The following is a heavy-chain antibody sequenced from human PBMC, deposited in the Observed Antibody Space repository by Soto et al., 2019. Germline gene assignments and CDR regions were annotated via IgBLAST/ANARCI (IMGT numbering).Heavy chain of an antibody. Sequence: LPETLSLTCAVYGGSFSGYYWSWIRQPPGKGLEWIGEINHSGSTNYNPSLKSRVTISVDTSKNQFSLKLSSVTAADTAVYYCARDHSSGWYGNWFDPWGQGTLVTVSS. CDR1: GGSFSGYY. J-gene: IGHJ5*02. V-gene: IGHV4-34*01. D-gene: IGHD6-19*01. CDR3: ARDHSSGWYGNWFDP. CDR2: INHSGST.